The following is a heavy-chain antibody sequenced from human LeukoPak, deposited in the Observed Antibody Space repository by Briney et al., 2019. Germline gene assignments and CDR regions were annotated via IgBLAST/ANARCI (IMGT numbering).Heavy chain of an antibody. J-gene: IGHJ6*02. CDR3: AREDVVLVDAVRYYYYGMDV. V-gene: IGHV1-46*01. Sequence: ASVKVSCKASGYNFISYYMHWVRQAPGQGLEWMGIINPSGGSTSYAQKFQDRVTMTRDTSTSTVYMELSSLKSEDTAVYYCAREDVVLVDAVRYYYYGMDVWGQRTTVTVSS. D-gene: IGHD2-8*01. CDR1: GYNFISYY. CDR2: INPSGGST.